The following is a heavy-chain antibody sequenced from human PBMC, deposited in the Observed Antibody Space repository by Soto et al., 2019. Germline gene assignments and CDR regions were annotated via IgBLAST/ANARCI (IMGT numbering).Heavy chain of an antibody. CDR1: GFTFSDSY. V-gene: IGHV3-30*18. Sequence: GGSLRLSCAASGFTFSDSYMDWVRQAPGKGLEWVAVISYDGSNKYYADSVKGRFTISRDNSKNTLYLQMNSLRAEDTAVYYCAKDLWFGELRYYYYYGMDVWGQGTTVTVSS. CDR3: AKDLWFGELRYYYYYGMDV. J-gene: IGHJ6*02. D-gene: IGHD3-10*01. CDR2: ISYDGSNK.